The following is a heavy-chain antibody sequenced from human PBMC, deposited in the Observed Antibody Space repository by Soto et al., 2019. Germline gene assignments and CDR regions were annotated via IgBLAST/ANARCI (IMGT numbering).Heavy chain of an antibody. CDR3: AKVVGYCSSTSCYTTRDY. J-gene: IGHJ4*02. Sequence: QVQLVESGGGVVQPGRSLRLSCAASGFTFSSYGMHWVRQAPGKGLEWVAVISYDGSNKYYADSVKGRFTISRDNSKNTLYLQMNSLRAEDTAVYYCAKVVGYCSSTSCYTTRDYWGKGTLVTVSS. D-gene: IGHD2-2*02. CDR2: ISYDGSNK. CDR1: GFTFSSYG. V-gene: IGHV3-30*18.